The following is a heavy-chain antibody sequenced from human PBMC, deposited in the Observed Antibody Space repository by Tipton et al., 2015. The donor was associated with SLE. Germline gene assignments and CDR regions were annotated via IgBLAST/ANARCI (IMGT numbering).Heavy chain of an antibody. Sequence: GLVKPSETLSLTCAVYGGSFSGYYWSWIRQPPGKGLEWIGEINHSGSTNYNPSLKSRVTISVDTSKNQFSLKLSSVTAADTAVYYCARHPPRGIADHWGQGTLVTVAS. CDR1: GGSFSGYY. CDR2: INHSGST. CDR3: ARHPPRGIADH. D-gene: IGHD3-16*01. V-gene: IGHV4-34*01. J-gene: IGHJ5*02.